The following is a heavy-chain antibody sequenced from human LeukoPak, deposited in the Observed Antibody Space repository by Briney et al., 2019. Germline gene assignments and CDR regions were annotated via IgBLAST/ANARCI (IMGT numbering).Heavy chain of an antibody. CDR1: AYTFTNYG. D-gene: IGHD5-18*01. Sequence: ASVTVSCTASAYTFTNYGISWVRQAPGQGLEWMGWISAYNGNTNYTQKLQGRVTMTTDTSTSTAYMELRSLRSDDTAVYYCARPAMAYWYFDLWGRGTLVTVSS. CDR3: ARPAMAYWYFDL. V-gene: IGHV1-18*04. CDR2: ISAYNGNT. J-gene: IGHJ2*01.